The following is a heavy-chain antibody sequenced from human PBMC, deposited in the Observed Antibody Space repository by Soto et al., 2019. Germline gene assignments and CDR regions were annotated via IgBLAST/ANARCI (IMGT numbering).Heavy chain of an antibody. CDR3: ARESGSYYYYGMDV. CDR2: IYYSGST. Sequence: KPSETLSLTCTVSGGSISSGGYYWSWIRQHPGKGMERIGYIYYSGSTYYNPSLKSRVTISVDTSKNQFSLKLSSVTAADTAVYYCARESGSYYYYGMDVWGQGTTVTVSS. V-gene: IGHV4-31*03. D-gene: IGHD1-26*01. J-gene: IGHJ6*02. CDR1: GGSISSGGYY.